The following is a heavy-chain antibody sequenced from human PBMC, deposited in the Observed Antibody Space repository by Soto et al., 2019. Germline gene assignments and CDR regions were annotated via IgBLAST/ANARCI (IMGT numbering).Heavy chain of an antibody. D-gene: IGHD3-22*01. V-gene: IGHV3-30*03. J-gene: IGHJ4*02. Sequence: QVQLVQSGGDVVQPGRSLTLSCAASGLSFSEYGMYWVRXXXXXXXXXVAVISYDGSDTYYADFVQGRFTITRDNSKXXXXLXXXRXXXXXXXVXYCATXHXXXXRLSYFGSWGQGTLVTVSS. CDR2: ISYDGSDT. CDR1: GLSFSEYG. CDR3: ATXHXXXXRLSYFGS.